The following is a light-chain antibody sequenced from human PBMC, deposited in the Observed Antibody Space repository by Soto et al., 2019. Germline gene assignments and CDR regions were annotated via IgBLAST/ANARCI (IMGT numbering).Light chain of an antibody. V-gene: IGLV1-36*01. CDR2: YDD. CDR1: SSNIENNA. CDR3: AAWDDSLNGVI. Sequence: QSVLTQPPSVSEAPRQRVTISCSGSSSNIENNAVNWYQQLPGKAPKLLIYYDDLLPSGVSDRFSGSKSGTSASLAISGLQSEDEAYYYCAAWDDSLNGVIFGGGTKVTVL. J-gene: IGLJ2*01.